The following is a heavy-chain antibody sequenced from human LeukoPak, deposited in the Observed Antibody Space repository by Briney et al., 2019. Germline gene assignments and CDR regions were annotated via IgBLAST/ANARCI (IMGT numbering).Heavy chain of an antibody. J-gene: IGHJ4*02. CDR1: GFTFNSYS. CDR2: INHSGRT. Sequence: GSLRLSCAASGFTFNSYSMNWVRQAPGKGLEWIGEINHSGRTNYNPSLKSRVTISVDMSKNQFSLKLSSVTAADTAVYYCTRGQVATQGGDYWGQGTLVTVSS. CDR3: TRGQVATQGGDY. D-gene: IGHD1-26*01. V-gene: IGHV4-34*01.